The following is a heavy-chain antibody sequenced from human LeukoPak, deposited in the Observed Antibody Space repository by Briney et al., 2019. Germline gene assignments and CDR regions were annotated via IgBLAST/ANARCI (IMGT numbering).Heavy chain of an antibody. CDR3: AREDAFWSGYFYY. Sequence: PSETLSLTCTVSGGSISSYYWSWIRQPPGKGLEWIGYIYYSGSTNYNPSLKSRVTISVDTSKNQFSLKLSSVTAADTAVYYCAREDAFWSGYFYYWGQGTLVTVSS. D-gene: IGHD3-3*01. V-gene: IGHV4-59*01. CDR2: IYYSGST. J-gene: IGHJ4*02. CDR1: GGSISSYY.